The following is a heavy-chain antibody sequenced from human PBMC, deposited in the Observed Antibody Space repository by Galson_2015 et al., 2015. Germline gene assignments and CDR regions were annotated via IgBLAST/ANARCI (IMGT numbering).Heavy chain of an antibody. D-gene: IGHD3-22*01. J-gene: IGHJ6*02. CDR1: GFTFSSYA. CDR3: ARDDFYYDSSGYWGLKNGMDV. V-gene: IGHV3-30-3*01. CDR2: ISYDGSNK. Sequence: SLRLSCAASGFTFSSYAMHWVRQAPGKGLEWVAVISYDGSNKYYADSVKGRFTISRDNFKNTLYLQMNSLRAEDTAVYYCARDDFYYDSSGYWGLKNGMDVWGQGTTVTVSS.